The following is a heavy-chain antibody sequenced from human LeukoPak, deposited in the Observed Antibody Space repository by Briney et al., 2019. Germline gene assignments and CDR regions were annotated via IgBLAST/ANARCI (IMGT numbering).Heavy chain of an antibody. V-gene: IGHV3-23*01. CDR2: ISGSGGST. CDR1: GFTFSSYA. CDR3: AKDASVVPAFWHYYGMDV. J-gene: IGHJ6*02. D-gene: IGHD2-2*01. Sequence: PGGSLRLSCAASGFTFSSYAMSWVRQAPGKGLEWVSAISGSGGSTYYADSVKGRFTISRDNSKNTLYLQMNSLRAEDTAVYYCAKDASVVPAFWHYYGMDVWGQGTTVTVSS.